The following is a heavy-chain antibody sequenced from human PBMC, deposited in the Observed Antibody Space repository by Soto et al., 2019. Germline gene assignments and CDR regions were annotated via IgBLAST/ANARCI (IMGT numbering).Heavy chain of an antibody. CDR2: IYYSGST. D-gene: IGHD3-3*01. CDR1: GGSVSSGSYY. V-gene: IGHV4-61*01. Sequence: SETLSLTCTVSGGSVSSGSYYWSWIRQPPGKGLEWIGYIYYSGSTNYNPSLKSRVTISVDTSKNQFSLKLSSVTAADTAVYYCARVPVLEWSYYFDYWGQGTLVTVSS. J-gene: IGHJ4*02. CDR3: ARVPVLEWSYYFDY.